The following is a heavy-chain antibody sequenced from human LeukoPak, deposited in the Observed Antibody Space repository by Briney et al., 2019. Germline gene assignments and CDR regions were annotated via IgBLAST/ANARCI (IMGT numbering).Heavy chain of an antibody. CDR1: GFTFSNYE. D-gene: IGHD6-13*01. Sequence: GGSLRLSCAASGFTFSNYEMHWVRQAPGKGLEWVSYISSSGSTIYYADSVKGRFTISRDNAKNSLYLQMNSLRAEDTAVYYCARESMGISYYMDVWGKGTTVTVSS. V-gene: IGHV3-48*03. CDR2: ISSSGSTI. CDR3: ARESMGISYYMDV. J-gene: IGHJ6*03.